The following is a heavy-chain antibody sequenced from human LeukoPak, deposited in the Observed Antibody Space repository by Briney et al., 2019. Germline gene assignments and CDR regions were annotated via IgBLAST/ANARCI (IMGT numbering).Heavy chain of an antibody. CDR3: ARDRRIQLWLAEGYYYGMDV. V-gene: IGHV1-69*01. D-gene: IGHD5-18*01. CDR2: IIPIFGTA. J-gene: IGHJ6*02. Sequence: WASVTVSCTASGGTFSSYAISWVRQAPGQGLEWMGGIIPIFGTANYAQKFQGRVTITADESTSTAYMELSSLRSEDTAVYYCARDRRIQLWLAEGYYYGMDVWGQGTTVTVSS. CDR1: GGTFSSYA.